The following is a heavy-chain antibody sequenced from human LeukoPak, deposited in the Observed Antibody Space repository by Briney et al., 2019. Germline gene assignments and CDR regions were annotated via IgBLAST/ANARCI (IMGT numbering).Heavy chain of an antibody. CDR2: IYHIGST. V-gene: IGHV4-38-2*02. J-gene: IGHJ3*02. D-gene: IGHD3-22*01. CDR1: GYSISSGYY. Sequence: TSETLSLTCTVSGYSISSGYYWGWIRQPPGKGLEWIGSIYHIGSTYYNPSLKSRVTISVDTSKNQFSLKLSSVTAADTAVYYCARDPPGPAYYYDQIEDAFDIWGQGTMVTVSS. CDR3: ARDPPGPAYYYDQIEDAFDI.